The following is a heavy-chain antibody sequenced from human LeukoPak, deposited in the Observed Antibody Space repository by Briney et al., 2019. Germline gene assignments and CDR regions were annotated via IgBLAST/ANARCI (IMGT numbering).Heavy chain of an antibody. CDR2: INHSGST. CDR3: ARGSGWFARWFDP. D-gene: IGHD2-15*01. CDR1: GGSFSGYY. Sequence: PSETLSLTCAVYGGSFSGYYWSWIRQPPGKGVEWIGEINHSGSTNYNPSLKSRVTISVDTSKNQFSLKLSSVTAADTAVYYCARGSGWFARWFDPWGQGTLVTVSS. J-gene: IGHJ5*02. V-gene: IGHV4-34*01.